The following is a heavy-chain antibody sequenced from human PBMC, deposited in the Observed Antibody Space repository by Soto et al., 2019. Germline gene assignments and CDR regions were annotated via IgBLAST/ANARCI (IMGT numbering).Heavy chain of an antibody. CDR1: GFTFSSYD. V-gene: IGHV3-13*01. Sequence: GGSLRLSCAASGFTFSSYDMHWVRQATGKGLEWVSAIGTAGDTYYADSVKGRFTISRDNSKNTLYLQMNSLRAEDTAVYYCARVVGGRFYWGQGTLVTVSS. D-gene: IGHD2-21*01. CDR3: ARVVGGRFY. CDR2: IGTAGDT. J-gene: IGHJ4*02.